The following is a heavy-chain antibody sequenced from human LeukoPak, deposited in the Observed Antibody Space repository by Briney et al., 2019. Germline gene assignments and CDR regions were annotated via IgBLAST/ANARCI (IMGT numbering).Heavy chain of an antibody. CDR3: ARDPSFYSGYFNYFDY. J-gene: IGHJ4*02. D-gene: IGHD5-12*01. CDR2: IYFSGST. Sequence: SETLSLTCTVSGSSVSSGSYYWSWIRQPPGKGLEWLGYIYFSGSTNYNPSLKSRVTISVDTSKNQFSLKLSSVTAADTAVYYCARDPSFYSGYFNYFDYWGQGTLVTVSS. CDR1: GSSVSSGSYY. V-gene: IGHV4-61*01.